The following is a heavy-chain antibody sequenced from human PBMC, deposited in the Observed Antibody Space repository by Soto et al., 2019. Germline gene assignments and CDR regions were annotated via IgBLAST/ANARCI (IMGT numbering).Heavy chain of an antibody. CDR2: ISFDGTKK. V-gene: IGHV3-30-3*01. CDR3: AREDDYGYRYINYGLDV. J-gene: IGHJ6*02. CDR1: GFTFNIYA. Sequence: PGGSLRLSCAASGFTFNIYALHWVRQAPGKGLEWVAVISFDGTKKYYSDSVKGRFTISRDNLKNTRYLQMNNLRVEDAALYFCAREDDYGYRYINYGLDVWGQGTTVTVSS. D-gene: IGHD4-17*01.